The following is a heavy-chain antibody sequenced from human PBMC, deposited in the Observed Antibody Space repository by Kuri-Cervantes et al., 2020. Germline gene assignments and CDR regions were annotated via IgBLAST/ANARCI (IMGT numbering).Heavy chain of an antibody. CDR2: ISSSGGYI. Sequence: GGSLRLSCTAFRFTFSTYNMNWVRQAPGKELEWVSSISSSGGYIYYADSVKGRFIISRDSAKNSLLLKMNSLRAEDTAVYYCARIGTGYKFRFDPWGQGTLVTVSS. CDR3: ARIGTGYKFRFDP. V-gene: IGHV3-21*01. J-gene: IGHJ5*02. D-gene: IGHD3-9*01. CDR1: RFTFSTYN.